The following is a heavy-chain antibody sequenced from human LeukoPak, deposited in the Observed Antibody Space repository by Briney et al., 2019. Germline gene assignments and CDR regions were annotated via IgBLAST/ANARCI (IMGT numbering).Heavy chain of an antibody. Sequence: ASVKVSCKASGYTFTGYYMHWVRRAPGQGLEWMGWINPNSGGTNYAQKFQGWVTMTRDTSISTAYMELSRLRSDDTAVYYCARVCPHYYDSSGYYCFDYWGQGTLVTVSP. D-gene: IGHD3-22*01. CDR1: GYTFTGYY. J-gene: IGHJ4*02. CDR2: INPNSGGT. V-gene: IGHV1-2*04. CDR3: ARVCPHYYDSSGYYCFDY.